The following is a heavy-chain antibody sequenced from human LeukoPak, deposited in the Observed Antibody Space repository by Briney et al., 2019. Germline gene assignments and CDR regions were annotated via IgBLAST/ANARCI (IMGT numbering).Heavy chain of an antibody. Sequence: GGSLRLSCTASGFTFRDYAMAWVRQAPGKGLEWVSVIYSAGNTYYADSVKGRFTISRDNSKNTLYLQMNSLRAEDTAVYCCARGPGDYFDFWGQGTLVTVSS. J-gene: IGHJ4*02. CDR1: GFTFRDYA. V-gene: IGHV3-53*01. CDR3: ARGPGDYFDF. D-gene: IGHD1-14*01. CDR2: IYSAGNT.